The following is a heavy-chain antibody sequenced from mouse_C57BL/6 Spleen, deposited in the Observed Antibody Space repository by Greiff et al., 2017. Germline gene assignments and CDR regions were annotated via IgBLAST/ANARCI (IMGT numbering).Heavy chain of an antibody. CDR2: IDPISGGT. CDR3: ARSLLTTVVPGDY. J-gene: IGHJ2*01. Sequence: VQLQQSGAELVKPGASVKLSCKASGYTFTSYWMHWVKQRPGRGLEWIGRIDPISGGTKYNEKFKSKATLTVDKPSSTAYMQLSSLTSEDAAVYYCARSLLTTVVPGDYWGQGTTLTVSS. D-gene: IGHD1-1*01. CDR1: GYTFTSYW. V-gene: IGHV1-72*01.